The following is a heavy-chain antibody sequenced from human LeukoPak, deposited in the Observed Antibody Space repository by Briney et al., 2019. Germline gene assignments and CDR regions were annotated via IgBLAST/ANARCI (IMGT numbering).Heavy chain of an antibody. D-gene: IGHD6-13*01. CDR2: ISGSTTYI. V-gene: IGHV3-21*01. Sequence: PGGSRRLSCAASGFTFSTYSMNWVRQAPGKGLEWVSYISGSTTYIYYADSVKGRFTISRDNAENSLYLQMNSLRAEDTAVYYCATAKGIAAPGEVYWGQGTLVTVSS. CDR3: ATAKGIAAPGEVY. CDR1: GFTFSTYS. J-gene: IGHJ4*02.